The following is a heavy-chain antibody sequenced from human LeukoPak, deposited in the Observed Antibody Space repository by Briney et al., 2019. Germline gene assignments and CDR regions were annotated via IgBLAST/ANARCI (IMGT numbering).Heavy chain of an antibody. CDR1: GFTFSSYG. D-gene: IGHD6-13*01. CDR2: IRYDGSNK. CDR3: ARGSSSWYSRFSQFDP. J-gene: IGHJ5*02. V-gene: IGHV3-30*02. Sequence: GGSLRLSCAASGFTFSSYGMHWVRQAPGKGLEWVAFIRYDGSNKYYADSVKGRFTISRDNSKNTLYLQMNGLRAEDTAVYYCARGSSSWYSRFSQFDPWGQGTLVTVSS.